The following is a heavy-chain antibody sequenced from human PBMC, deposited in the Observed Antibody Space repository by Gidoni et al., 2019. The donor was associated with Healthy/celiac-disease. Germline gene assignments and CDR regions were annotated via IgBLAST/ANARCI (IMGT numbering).Heavy chain of an antibody. CDR2: INPSGGST. J-gene: IGHJ5*02. V-gene: IGHV1-46*03. CDR1: GYTFTSYY. Sequence: QVQLVQSGAEVKKPGASVKVSCKASGYTFTSYYMPWVRQAPGQGLEWMGIINPSGGSTSYAQKFQGRVTMTRDTSTSTVYMELSSLRSEDTAVYYCARDSPIGFGYSYGNNWFDPWGQGTLVTVSS. CDR3: ARDSPIGFGYSYGNNWFDP. D-gene: IGHD5-18*01.